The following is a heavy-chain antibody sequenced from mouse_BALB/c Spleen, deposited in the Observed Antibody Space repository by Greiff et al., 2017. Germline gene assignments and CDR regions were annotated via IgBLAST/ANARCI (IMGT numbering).Heavy chain of an antibody. CDR3: TRSLYYRYDEFAC. V-gene: IGHV1S81*02. Sequence: VQLQQSGAELVKPGASVKLSCKASGYTFTSYYMYWVKQRPGQGLEWIGEINPSNGGTNFNEKFKSKATLTVDKSSSTAYMQLSSLTSEDSAVYYCTRSLYYRYDEFACWGQGTLVTVSA. CDR1: GYTFTSYY. D-gene: IGHD2-14*01. J-gene: IGHJ3*01. CDR2: INPSNGGT.